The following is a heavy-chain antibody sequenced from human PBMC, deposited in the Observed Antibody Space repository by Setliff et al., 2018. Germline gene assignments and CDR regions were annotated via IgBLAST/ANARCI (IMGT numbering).Heavy chain of an antibody. CDR1: GDSISSGDYF. V-gene: IGHV4-30-4*08. Sequence: PSETLSLTCTVSGDSISSGDYFWSWIRQPPGKGLEWIAYIYHSGSAYYNPSLKSRVTISIDTSKNQFSLKLSSVTAADTAVYYCARGFPRYYDTFDPWGQGTLVTVSS. CDR2: IYHSGSA. CDR3: ARGFPRYYDTFDP. J-gene: IGHJ5*02. D-gene: IGHD3-9*01.